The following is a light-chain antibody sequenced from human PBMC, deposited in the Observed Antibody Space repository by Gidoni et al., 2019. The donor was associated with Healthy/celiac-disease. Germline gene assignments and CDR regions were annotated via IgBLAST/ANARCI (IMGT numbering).Light chain of an antibody. CDR3: QQYGSSVT. Sequence: IVLTQSPGTLSLSPGERATLSCRASQSVSSSYLAWYQQKPGQAPRLLIYGASSRATGIPDRFSGSGSGTDFTLTISRLEPEDFAVYYCQQYGSSVTFGPGTKVDIK. V-gene: IGKV3-20*01. CDR1: QSVSSSY. J-gene: IGKJ3*01. CDR2: GAS.